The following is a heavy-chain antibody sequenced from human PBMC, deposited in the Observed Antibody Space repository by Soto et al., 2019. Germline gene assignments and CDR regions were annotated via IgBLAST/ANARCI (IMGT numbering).Heavy chain of an antibody. CDR2: IYYSGST. Sequence: KPSETLSLTCTVSGGSVSSGSYYWSWIRQPPGKGLEWIGYIYYSGSTNYNPSLKSRVTISVDTSKNQFSLKLSSVTAADTAVYYCARDVSWENHIDYWGQGTQVTVSS. V-gene: IGHV4-61*01. J-gene: IGHJ4*02. CDR1: GGSVSSGSYY. CDR3: ARDVSWENHIDY. D-gene: IGHD1-26*01.